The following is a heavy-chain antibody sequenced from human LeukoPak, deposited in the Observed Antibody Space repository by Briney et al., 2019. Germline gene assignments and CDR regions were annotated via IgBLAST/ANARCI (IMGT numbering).Heavy chain of an antibody. CDR2: IYYSGST. CDR3: ARYPDFYYSDY. Sequence: SWIRQPPGKGLEWIGYIYYSGSTYYNPSLKSRVTISVDTSKNQFSLKLSSVTAADTAVYYCARYPDFYYSDYWGQGTLVTVSS. J-gene: IGHJ4*02. D-gene: IGHD3-3*01. V-gene: IGHV4-30-4*08.